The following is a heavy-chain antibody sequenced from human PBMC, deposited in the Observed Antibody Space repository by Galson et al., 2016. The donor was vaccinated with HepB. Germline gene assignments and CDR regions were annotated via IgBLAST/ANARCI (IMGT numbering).Heavy chain of an antibody. D-gene: IGHD3-3*01. V-gene: IGHV3-21*01. J-gene: IGHJ4*02. CDR1: GFTFSTYN. Sequence: SLRLSCAASGFTFSTYNMNWVRQAPGKGLEWVSTIDTSSTYIYYADSVKGRFTISRDNAQNSLYLQMYSLRAEDTAVYFCARDRLRFLEWSENDYWGQGTLVTVSS. CDR3: ARDRLRFLEWSENDY. CDR2: IDTSSTYI.